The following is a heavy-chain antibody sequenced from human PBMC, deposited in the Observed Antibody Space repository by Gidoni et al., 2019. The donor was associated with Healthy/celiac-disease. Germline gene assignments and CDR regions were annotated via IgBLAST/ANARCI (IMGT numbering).Heavy chain of an antibody. D-gene: IGHD6-13*01. V-gene: IGHV3-23*01. CDR2: IRGSGGST. CDR1: GFPFSSYA. Sequence: EVQLLESGGGLVQPGGSLRLSCAASGFPFSSYAMSWVRPAPGKGLEWVSAIRGSGGSTYYADSVKGRFTISRDNSKNTLYLQMNSLRAEDTAVYYCANEAAAGTRWGQGTLVTVSS. CDR3: ANEAAAGTR. J-gene: IGHJ4*02.